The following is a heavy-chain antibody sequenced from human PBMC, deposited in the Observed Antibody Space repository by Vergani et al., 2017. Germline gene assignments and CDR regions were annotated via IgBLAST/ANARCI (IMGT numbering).Heavy chain of an antibody. D-gene: IGHD2-21*01. CDR2: ICHTEDT. CDR1: GFTLSDYW. Sequence: VRLVESGGGLVQPGGSLRLSCATSGFTLSDYWIDWVRQAPGKGLEWIGEICHTEDTKYSPSLKSRVTVSVDESRNLFSLRLNSVTAADTAVYYCARGNCGVNCPKYNWLAPWGRGILVTVSS. V-gene: IGHV4-4*02. CDR3: ARGNCGVNCPKYNWLAP. J-gene: IGHJ5*02.